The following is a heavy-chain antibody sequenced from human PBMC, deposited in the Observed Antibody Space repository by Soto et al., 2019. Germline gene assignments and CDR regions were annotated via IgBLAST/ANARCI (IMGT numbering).Heavy chain of an antibody. CDR3: ARDPCCGDCHSSPPGAFDI. CDR1: GGTFSSYA. Sequence: GASVKVSCKASGGTFSSYAISWVRPAPGQGLEWMGGIIPIFGTANYAQKFQGRVTITADESTSTAYMGLSSLRSEDTAVYYCARDPCCGDCHSSPPGAFDIWARGTMVTVSS. V-gene: IGHV1-69*13. J-gene: IGHJ3*02. CDR2: IIPIFGTA. D-gene: IGHD2-21*02.